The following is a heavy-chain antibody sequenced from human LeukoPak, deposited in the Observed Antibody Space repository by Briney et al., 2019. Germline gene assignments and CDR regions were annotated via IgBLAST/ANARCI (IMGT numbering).Heavy chain of an antibody. CDR2: IYSSGST. Sequence: SETLSLTCTVSGGSISSYYWNWIRQPAGKGLEWIGRIYSSGSTNYNPSLKSRVTMSVDTSKNQFSLKLSSVTAADTAVYYCVRLPTFYYYESSGIPDYWGQGTLVTVSS. CDR3: VRLPTFYYYESSGIPDY. J-gene: IGHJ4*02. CDR1: GGSISSYY. D-gene: IGHD3-22*01. V-gene: IGHV4-4*07.